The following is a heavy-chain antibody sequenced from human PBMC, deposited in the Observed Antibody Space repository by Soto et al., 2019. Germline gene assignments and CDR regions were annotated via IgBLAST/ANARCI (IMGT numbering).Heavy chain of an antibody. D-gene: IGHD6-13*01. CDR2: INHSGST. J-gene: IGHJ4*02. CDR3: ARGLTPRIAAQMGEFDY. CDR1: GGSFSGYY. V-gene: IGHV4-34*01. Sequence: PSETLSLTCAVYGGSFSGYYWSWIRQPPGKGLEWIGEINHSGSTNYNPSLKSRVTISVDTSKNQFSLKLSSVTAADTAVYYCARGLTPRIAAQMGEFDYWGQGTLVTVPS.